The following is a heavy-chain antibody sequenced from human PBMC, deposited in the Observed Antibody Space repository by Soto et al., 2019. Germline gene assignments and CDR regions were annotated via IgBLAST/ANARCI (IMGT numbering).Heavy chain of an antibody. D-gene: IGHD1-26*01. J-gene: IGHJ4*02. CDR2: MSGSGGSA. CDR1: GFTFRNYA. Sequence: EVQLLESGGGLVQPGGSLRLSCAGSGFTFRNYAMSWVRQAPGKGLEWVSEMSGSGGSAHYADSVKGRFTISRDNSKNTVDLQMNSLRGEDTAVYYCAKEVAGSGSYSDYWGQGTLVTVSS. CDR3: AKEVAGSGSYSDY. V-gene: IGHV3-23*01.